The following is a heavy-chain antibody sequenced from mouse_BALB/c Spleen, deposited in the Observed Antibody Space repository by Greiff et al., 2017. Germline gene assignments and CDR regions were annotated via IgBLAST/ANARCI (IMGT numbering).Heavy chain of an antibody. CDR3: ASGKRGAMDY. Sequence: EVQVVESGGGLVQPGGSRKLSCAASGFTFSSFGMHWVRQAPEKGLEWVAYISSGSSTIYYADTVKGRFTISRDNPKNTLFLQMTSLRSEDTAMYYCASGKRGAMDYWGQGTSVTVSS. V-gene: IGHV5-17*02. J-gene: IGHJ4*01. CDR2: ISSGSSTI. CDR1: GFTFSSFG.